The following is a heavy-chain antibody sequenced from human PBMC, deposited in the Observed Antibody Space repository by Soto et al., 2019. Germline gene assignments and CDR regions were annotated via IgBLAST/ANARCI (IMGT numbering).Heavy chain of an antibody. J-gene: IGHJ5*02. CDR2: INAGNGNT. D-gene: IGHD4-17*01. V-gene: IGHV1-3*01. CDR1: GYTFTSYA. CDR3: ARYYGDYSNWFDP. Sequence: QVQLVQSGAEVKKPGASVKVSCKASGYTFTSYAMHWVRQAPGQRLEWMGWINAGNGNTKYSQKFQGRVTITRDTSASTAYMELGSLRSEDTAVYYCARYYGDYSNWFDPWGQGTLVTVSS.